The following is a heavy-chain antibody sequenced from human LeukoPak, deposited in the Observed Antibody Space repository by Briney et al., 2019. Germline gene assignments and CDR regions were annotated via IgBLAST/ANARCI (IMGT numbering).Heavy chain of an antibody. J-gene: IGHJ5*02. D-gene: IGHD3-10*01. Sequence: SETLSLTCTVSGGSISSYYWSWIRQPPGKGLEWIGYIYYSGSTNYNPSLKSRVTKSIDTSKNQISLILSSVTAADTAVYFCARGQSGVRGANVPNLMGFDPWGQGTLVIVSS. CDR1: GGSISSYY. CDR3: ARGQSGVRGANVPNLMGFDP. V-gene: IGHV4-59*08. CDR2: IYYSGST.